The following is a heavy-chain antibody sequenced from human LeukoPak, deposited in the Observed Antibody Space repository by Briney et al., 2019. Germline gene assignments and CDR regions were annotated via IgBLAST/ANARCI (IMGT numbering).Heavy chain of an antibody. Sequence: ASVKVSCKASGYTFTGYYMHWVRQAPGQGLEWMGWINPNSGGTNYAQKFQGRVTMTRDTSISTAYMELRRLRSDGTAVYYCARDEKDCGGDCYHGMDVWGQGTTVTVSS. CDR2: INPNSGGT. D-gene: IGHD2-21*01. CDR3: ARDEKDCGGDCYHGMDV. CDR1: GYTFTGYY. J-gene: IGHJ6*02. V-gene: IGHV1-2*02.